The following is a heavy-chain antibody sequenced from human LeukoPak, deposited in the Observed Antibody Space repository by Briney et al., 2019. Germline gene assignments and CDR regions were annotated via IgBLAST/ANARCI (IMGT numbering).Heavy chain of an antibody. CDR2: IFYTGSM. V-gene: IGHV4-39*02. Sequence: SETLSLTCTVSDASISSSDYYWGWIRQPPGKGLEWIGNIFYTGSMYYNPSLKSRVTISIDTSRIHFSLHLSSVTAADTAVYYCARTRYSGSHNSAFDLWGQGTVVTVSS. CDR1: DASISSSDYY. CDR3: ARTRYSGSHNSAFDL. D-gene: IGHD1-26*01. J-gene: IGHJ3*01.